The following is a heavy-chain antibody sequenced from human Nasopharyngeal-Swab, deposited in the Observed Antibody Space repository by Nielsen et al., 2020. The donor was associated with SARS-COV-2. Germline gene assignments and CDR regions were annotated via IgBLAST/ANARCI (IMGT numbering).Heavy chain of an antibody. Sequence: WVRQAPGQGLEWMGWISAYNGNTNYAQKLQGRVTMTTDTSTSTAYMELRSLRSDDTAVYYCARAGGVPAAMGWFDPWGQGTLVTVSS. J-gene: IGHJ5*02. CDR2: ISAYNGNT. CDR3: ARAGGVPAAMGWFDP. D-gene: IGHD2-2*01. V-gene: IGHV1-18*01.